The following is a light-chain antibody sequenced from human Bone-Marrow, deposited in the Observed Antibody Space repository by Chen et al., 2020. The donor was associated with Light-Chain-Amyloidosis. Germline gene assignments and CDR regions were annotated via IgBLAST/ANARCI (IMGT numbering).Light chain of an antibody. Sequence: QSVLTQPPSVSGAPGQMVTISCTGSSSNIGAGYDVYWYQELPETAPKLLIYGNNNRPSGVPDRFSGSKSGTSASLAITGLQAEDEADYYCQSYDSSLSGSVFGGGTKLTVL. CDR1: SSNIGAGYD. J-gene: IGLJ3*02. V-gene: IGLV1-40*01. CDR3: QSYDSSLSGSV. CDR2: GNN.